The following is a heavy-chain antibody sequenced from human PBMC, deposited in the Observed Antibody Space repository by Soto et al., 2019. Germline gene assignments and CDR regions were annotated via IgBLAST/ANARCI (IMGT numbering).Heavy chain of an antibody. CDR1: GYSVSGNSAA. J-gene: IGHJ4*02. Sequence: PSQTLSLTCAISGYSVSGNSAAWNWIRQSPSRGLECLGRTYYRSNWYNDYAVSVKSRITVNPDTSKNQFSLHLNSVTPEDTAVYYCARDFPYYESSDSYFDYWGKGAMLTVSS. CDR2: TYYRSNWYN. D-gene: IGHD3-16*01. V-gene: IGHV6-1*01. CDR3: ARDFPYYESSDSYFDY.